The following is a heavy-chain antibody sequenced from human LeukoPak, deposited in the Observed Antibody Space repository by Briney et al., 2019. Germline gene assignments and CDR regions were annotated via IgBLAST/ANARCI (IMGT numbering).Heavy chain of an antibody. D-gene: IGHD5-18*01. J-gene: IGHJ6*02. V-gene: IGHV4-61*02. Sequence: SETLSLTCTVSGGSISSGSYYWSWIRQPAGKGLEWIGRIYTSGSTNYNPSLKGRVTISVDTSKNQFSLKLSSVTAADTAVYYCARGCSYGTDYYCGMDVWGQGTTVTVSS. CDR1: GGSISSGSYY. CDR3: ARGCSYGTDYYCGMDV. CDR2: IYTSGST.